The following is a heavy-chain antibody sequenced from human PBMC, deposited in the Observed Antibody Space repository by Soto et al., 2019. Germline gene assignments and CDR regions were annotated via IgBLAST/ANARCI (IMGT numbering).Heavy chain of an antibody. V-gene: IGHV1-24*01. J-gene: IGHJ4*02. Sequence: SVKVSCKVSGYTLTELSMHWVRQAPGKGLEWMGGFDPEDGETIYAQKFQGRVTMTEDTSTDTAYMELSSLRSEDTAVYYCATWVYSGSYSFDYWGQGTLVTVSS. CDR1: GYTLTELS. CDR3: ATWVYSGSYSFDY. D-gene: IGHD1-26*01. CDR2: FDPEDGET.